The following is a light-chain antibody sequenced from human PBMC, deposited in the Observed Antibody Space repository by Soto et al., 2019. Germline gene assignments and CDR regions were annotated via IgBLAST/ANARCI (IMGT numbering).Light chain of an antibody. V-gene: IGLV2-11*01. CDR2: DVI. J-gene: IGLJ3*02. Sequence: QSALTQPRSVSGSPGQSVTISCTGTSSDVGVYNYVSWYQQHPGKAPQLVIYDVINRPSGVPYRFSGSKSGNTASLTISGLQAEDEADYYCCSYAGSSLWVFGGGTKLTVL. CDR3: CSYAGSSLWV. CDR1: SSDVGVYNY.